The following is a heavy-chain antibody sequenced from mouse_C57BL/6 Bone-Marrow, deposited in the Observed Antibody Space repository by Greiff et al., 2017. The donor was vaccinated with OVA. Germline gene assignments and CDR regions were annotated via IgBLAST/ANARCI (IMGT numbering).Heavy chain of an antibody. CDR2: IHPSDSDT. V-gene: IGHV1-74*01. Sequence: QVQLKQPGAELVKPGASVKVSCKASGYTFTSYWMHWVKQRPGQGLEWIGRIHPSDSDTNYNQKFKGKATLTVDKSSSTAYMQLSSLTSEDSAVYYCAIHYYYGSRWYFDVWGTGTTVTVSS. CDR3: AIHYYYGSRWYFDV. D-gene: IGHD1-1*01. CDR1: GYTFTSYW. J-gene: IGHJ1*03.